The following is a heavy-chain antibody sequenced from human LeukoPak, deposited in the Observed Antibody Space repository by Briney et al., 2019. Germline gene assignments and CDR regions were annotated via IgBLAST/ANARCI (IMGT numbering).Heavy chain of an antibody. CDR2: ISWNSGRR. CDR3: AKGPDYDILTPIDY. D-gene: IGHD3-9*01. Sequence: PGGSLRLSCAASGFSLSSYEMNWVRQAPGKGLEWVSGISWNSGRRGYADSVKGRFTISRDNAKTSLYLQMNSLRAEDMALYYCAKGPDYDILTPIDYWGQGTLVTVSS. CDR1: GFSLSSYE. J-gene: IGHJ4*02. V-gene: IGHV3-9*03.